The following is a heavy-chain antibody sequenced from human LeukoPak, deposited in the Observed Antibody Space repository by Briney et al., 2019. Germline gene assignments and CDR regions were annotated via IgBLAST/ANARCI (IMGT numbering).Heavy chain of an antibody. J-gene: IGHJ4*02. D-gene: IGHD3-22*01. V-gene: IGHV4-39*07. CDR3: AITPGPYDSSTNYYPFDY. CDR2: IHYSGTT. Sequence: SETQSLTCTVSGGSIRRTNYYWGWIRQPPGKGLEWIESIHYSGTTYNNPSLKSRVTISVDTSKNQFSLKMSSVTAADTAVYYCAITPGPYDSSTNYYPFDYWGQGTLVTVSS. CDR1: GGSIRRTNYY.